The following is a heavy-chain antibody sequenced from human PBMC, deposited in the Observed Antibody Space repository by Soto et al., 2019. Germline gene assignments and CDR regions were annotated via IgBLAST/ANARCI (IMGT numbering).Heavy chain of an antibody. V-gene: IGHV4-31*03. CDR1: GGSISSGGYY. D-gene: IGHD4-17*01. J-gene: IGHJ5*02. CDR2: IFYSGTT. CDR3: ATERQTYGNSQGVWFGP. Sequence: SDTLSLTCTVSGGSISSGGYYWSWIREYPGKGLEWIGNIFYSGTTSYNPSLKSRVAISIDTSKNQFSLKLSSVTAAAAAVDDCATERQTYGNSQGVWFGPWGQRNLATVS.